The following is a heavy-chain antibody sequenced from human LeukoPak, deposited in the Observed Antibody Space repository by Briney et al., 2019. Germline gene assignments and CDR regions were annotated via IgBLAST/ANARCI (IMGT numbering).Heavy chain of an antibody. D-gene: IGHD1-1*01. CDR3: ARDRGGRTT. CDR2: ISYDGSNK. Sequence: GGSLRLSCAASGFTFSSYAMHWVRQAPGKGLEWVAVISYDGSNKYYADSVKGRFTISRDNSKNTLYLQMNSLRAEDTAVYYCARDRGGRTTWGQGTLVAVSS. V-gene: IGHV3-30-3*01. J-gene: IGHJ4*02. CDR1: GFTFSSYA.